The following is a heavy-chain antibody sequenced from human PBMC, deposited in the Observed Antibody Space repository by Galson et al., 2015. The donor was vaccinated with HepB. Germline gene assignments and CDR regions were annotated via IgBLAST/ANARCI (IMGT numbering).Heavy chain of an antibody. J-gene: IGHJ5*02. D-gene: IGHD6-19*01. CDR2: INPNSGGT. CDR1: GYTFTGYY. Sequence: SVKVSCKASGYTFTGYYMHWVRQAPGQGLEWVGWINPNSGGTDYAQKFQGRVTMTGDTSIRTVYMELSRLRSDDTAFYYCARGVSVVSGPSGWCGGWFDPWGQGTLVTVAS. V-gene: IGHV1-2*02. CDR3: ARGVSVVSGPSGWCGGWFDP.